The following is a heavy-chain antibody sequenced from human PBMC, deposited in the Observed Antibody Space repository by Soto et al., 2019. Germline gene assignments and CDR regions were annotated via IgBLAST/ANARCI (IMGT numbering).Heavy chain of an antibody. V-gene: IGHV3-30*18. CDR3: AKGGGYSYGTNDAFDI. CDR1: GFTFRTYG. CDR2: ISDDGRNK. J-gene: IGHJ3*02. Sequence: QVQLVESGGDVVQPGRSLRLSCEASGFTFRTYGMHWVRQAPGKGLEWVAVISDDGRNKYNIASVEGRFTISRDNSKNRLYLQMNSLRTEDTAVYYCAKGGGYSYGTNDAFDIWGQGTMVIVSS. D-gene: IGHD5-12*01.